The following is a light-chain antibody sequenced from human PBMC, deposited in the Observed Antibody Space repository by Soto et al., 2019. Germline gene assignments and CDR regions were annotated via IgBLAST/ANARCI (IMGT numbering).Light chain of an antibody. CDR2: DVN. CDR1: SSDVGGYNY. CDR3: CSYGGSFYV. V-gene: IGLV2-11*01. Sequence: SALTQPHSVSGSPGQSVAISCSGTSSDVGGYNYVSWYQQHPGKAPKLIIFDVNKRPSGVPDRFSGSKSGNTASLTISGLQAEDEADYYCCSYGGSFYVVGTGTKLTVL. J-gene: IGLJ1*01.